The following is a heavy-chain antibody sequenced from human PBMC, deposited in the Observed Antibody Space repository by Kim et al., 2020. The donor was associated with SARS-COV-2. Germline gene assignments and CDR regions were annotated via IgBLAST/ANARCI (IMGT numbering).Heavy chain of an antibody. CDR3: ARARYCRNGVCYTDWGY. CDR2: INTNTGNP. D-gene: IGHD2-8*01. Sequence: ASVKVSCKASGYTFTNYAMNWVRQAPGQGLEWMAWINTNTGNPTYAQGFTGRFVLSLDTSVSTAYLQISSLKAEDTAVYYCARARYCRNGVCYTDWGYWGQGTLVTVSS. CDR1: GYTFTNYA. J-gene: IGHJ4*02. V-gene: IGHV7-4-1*02.